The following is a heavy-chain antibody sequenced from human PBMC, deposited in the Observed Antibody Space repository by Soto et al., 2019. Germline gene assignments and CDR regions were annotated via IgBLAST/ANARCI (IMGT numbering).Heavy chain of an antibody. Sequence: ASVKVSCKASGYTFTSYFMHWVRQAPGQGLEWMGIINPSGGSTSYAQKFQGRVTITADESTSTAYMELSSLRSEDTAVYYCARDSKHSSSWLEYYGMDVWGQGTTVTVSS. CDR3: ARDSKHSSSWLEYYGMDV. V-gene: IGHV1-46*01. CDR1: GYTFTSYF. J-gene: IGHJ6*02. CDR2: INPSGGST. D-gene: IGHD6-13*01.